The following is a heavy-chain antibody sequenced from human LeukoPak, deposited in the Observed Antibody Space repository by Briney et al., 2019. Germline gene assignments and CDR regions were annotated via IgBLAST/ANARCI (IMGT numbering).Heavy chain of an antibody. CDR1: GFNFSDFW. J-gene: IGHJ4*02. CDR2: IKEDGSEE. V-gene: IGHV3-7*01. CDR3: VRDSRPGGAMGLYHNFDF. D-gene: IGHD3-16*01. Sequence: GGSLRLSCAPSGFNFSDFWMTWVRQTPGKGLEWVANIKEDGSEEYHVDSVKGRFTISRDNTKSSLFLQMNSLRGDDTAVYYCVRDSRPGGAMGLYHNFDFWGQGTLVTVSS.